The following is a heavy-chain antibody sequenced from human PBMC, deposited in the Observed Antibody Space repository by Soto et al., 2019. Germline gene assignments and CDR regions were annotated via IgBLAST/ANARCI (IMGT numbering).Heavy chain of an antibody. J-gene: IGHJ3*02. Sequence: QVQLVESGGGVVQPGRSLRLSCAASGFTFSSYGMHWVRQAPGKGLEWVAVIWYDGSNKYYADSVKGRFTISRDNSKNTLYLQMNSLRVEDTAVYYCARANFPYDFWSGYTFDAFDIWGQGTMVTVSS. CDR1: GFTFSSYG. V-gene: IGHV3-33*01. D-gene: IGHD3-3*01. CDR2: IWYDGSNK. CDR3: ARANFPYDFWSGYTFDAFDI.